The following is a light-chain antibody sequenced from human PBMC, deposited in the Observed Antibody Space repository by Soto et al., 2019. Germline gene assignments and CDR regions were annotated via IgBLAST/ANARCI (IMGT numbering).Light chain of an antibody. CDR3: RQRSEWPRT. CDR2: DAS. V-gene: IGKV3-11*01. Sequence: EIVLTQSPATLSLSPGERATLSCRASQSISSSLAWYQQKPGQAPRLLIYDASSRATGFPARFSGSGSGTDFTLTTGTLGPEVFAFYYCRQRSEWPRTFGQGTRVNIK. CDR1: QSISSS. J-gene: IGKJ1*01.